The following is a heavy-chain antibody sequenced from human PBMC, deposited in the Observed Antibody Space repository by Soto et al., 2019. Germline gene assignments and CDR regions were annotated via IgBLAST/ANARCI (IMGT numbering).Heavy chain of an antibody. D-gene: IGHD3-3*01. V-gene: IGHV1-69*13. CDR3: ARTTYDFWSGYYRKLNWFDP. Sequence: GASVKVSCKASGGTFSSYAISWVRQAPGQGLEWMGGIIPIFGTANYAQKFQGRVTITADESTSTAYMELSSLRSEDTAVYYCARTTYDFWSGYYRKLNWFDPWGQGTLVTVSS. CDR1: GGTFSSYA. CDR2: IIPIFGTA. J-gene: IGHJ5*02.